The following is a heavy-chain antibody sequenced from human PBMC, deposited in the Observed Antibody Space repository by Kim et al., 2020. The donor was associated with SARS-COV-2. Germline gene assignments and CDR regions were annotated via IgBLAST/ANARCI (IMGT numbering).Heavy chain of an antibody. Sequence: SETLSLTCAVYGGSFSGYYWSWIRQPPGKGLEWIGEINHSGSTNYNPSLKSRVTISVDTSKNQFSLKLSSVTAADTAVYYCARGHTYYYGSGSYYVGDWFDPWGQGTLVTVSS. J-gene: IGHJ5*02. CDR2: INHSGST. D-gene: IGHD3-10*01. V-gene: IGHV4-34*01. CDR1: GGSFSGYY. CDR3: ARGHTYYYGSGSYYVGDWFDP.